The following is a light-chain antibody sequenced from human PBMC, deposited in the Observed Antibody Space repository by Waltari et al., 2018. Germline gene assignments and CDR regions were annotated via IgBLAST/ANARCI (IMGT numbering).Light chain of an antibody. V-gene: IGKV3-20*01. CDR2: AAS. CDR3: QQFSSSVMYT. J-gene: IGKJ2*01. Sequence: EIELTQSPGTLSVSPGERATLSCRASQSVSRSRIAWSGHKAGQAPRLLIYAASVSATGIPDRFSCSGSGTDFSLTISRVEPEDSAVYYCQQFSSSVMYTFGQGTKVEI. CDR1: QSVSRSR.